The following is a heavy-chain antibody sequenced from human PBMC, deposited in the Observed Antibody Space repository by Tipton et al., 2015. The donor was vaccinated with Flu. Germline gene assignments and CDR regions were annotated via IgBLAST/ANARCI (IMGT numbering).Heavy chain of an antibody. J-gene: IGHJ5*02. Sequence: TLSLTCAVYGGSFSGYYWSWIRQPPGKGLEWIGEINHSGSTNYNPSPKSRVTISVDTSKNQFSLKLSSVTAADTAVYYCAGRTKGTMVRGVIVNWFDPWGQGTLVTVSS. CDR1: GGSFSGYY. CDR2: INHSGST. V-gene: IGHV4-34*01. D-gene: IGHD3-10*01. CDR3: AGRTKGTMVRGVIVNWFDP.